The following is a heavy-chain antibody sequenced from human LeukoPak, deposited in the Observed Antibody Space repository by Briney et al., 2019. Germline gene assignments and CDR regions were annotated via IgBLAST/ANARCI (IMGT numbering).Heavy chain of an antibody. D-gene: IGHD3-22*01. CDR2: IYYSGST. V-gene: IGHV4-31*03. J-gene: IGHJ4*02. CDR1: GGSISSGGYY. CDR3: ARGRDSSGPGGKEYYFDY. Sequence: SETLSLTCTVSGGSISSGGYYWSWIRQHPGKGLEWIGYIYYSGSTYYNPSLKSRVTISVDTSKNQFSLKLSSVTAADTAVYYCARGRDSSGPGGKEYYFDYWGQGTLVTVSS.